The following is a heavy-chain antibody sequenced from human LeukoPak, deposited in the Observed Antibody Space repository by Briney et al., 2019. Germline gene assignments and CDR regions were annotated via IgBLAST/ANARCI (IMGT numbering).Heavy chain of an antibody. Sequence: GESLKISCKGSGYSFSTYWIGWVRQLPGKGLEWMGIMYPGDSDTKYSPSFQGQVTISADTSISTAYLQWSSLKASDTAVYYCARENNYFDYWGQGTLVTVSS. J-gene: IGHJ4*02. V-gene: IGHV5-51*01. CDR1: GYSFSTYW. CDR2: MYPGDSDT. CDR3: ARENNYFDY.